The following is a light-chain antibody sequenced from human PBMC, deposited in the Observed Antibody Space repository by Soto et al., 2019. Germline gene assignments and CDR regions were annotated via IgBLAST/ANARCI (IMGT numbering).Light chain of an antibody. V-gene: IGLV2-11*01. Sequence: LTQPRSVSGSPGQSVTISCTGTSSDVGGYNYVSWYQQHPGKAPKLMIYDVSKRPSGVPDRFSGSKSGNTASLTISGLQAEDDADYYCCSYAGTYMVFGGGTKVTVL. J-gene: IGLJ3*02. CDR3: CSYAGTYMV. CDR2: DVS. CDR1: SSDVGGYNY.